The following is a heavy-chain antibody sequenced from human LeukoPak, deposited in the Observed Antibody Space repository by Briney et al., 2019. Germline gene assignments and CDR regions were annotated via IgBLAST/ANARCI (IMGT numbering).Heavy chain of an antibody. V-gene: IGHV3-30*02. Sequence: GGSLRLSCAASGFTFSSYGMHWVRQAPGKGLEWVAFIRYDGSNKYYADSVKGRFTISRDNSKNTLYLQMNSLRAEDTAVYYCAKGGLSGEFPEVDYWGQGTLVTVSS. CDR2: IRYDGSNK. CDR1: GFTFSSYG. D-gene: IGHD3-10*02. CDR3: AKGGLSGEFPEVDY. J-gene: IGHJ4*02.